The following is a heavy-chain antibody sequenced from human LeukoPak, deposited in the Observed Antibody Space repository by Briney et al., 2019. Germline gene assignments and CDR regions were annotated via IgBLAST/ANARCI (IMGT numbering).Heavy chain of an antibody. CDR1: GFTFSSYG. CDR2: IWYDGSNK. V-gene: IGHV3-33*01. J-gene: IGHJ5*02. D-gene: IGHD3-16*01. CDR3: AREGEFYSRYNWFDP. Sequence: GRSLRLSCAASGFTFSSYGMHWVRQAPGKGLEWVAVIWYDGSNKYYADSVKGRFTISRDNSKNTLYLQMNSLRAEDTAVYYCAREGEFYSRYNWFDPWGQGTLVTVSS.